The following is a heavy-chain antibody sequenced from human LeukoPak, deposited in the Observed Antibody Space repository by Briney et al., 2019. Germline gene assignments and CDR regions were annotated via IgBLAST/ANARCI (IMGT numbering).Heavy chain of an antibody. CDR2: XIPXXGTA. V-gene: IGHV1-69*01. D-gene: IGHD3-10*01. CDR3: ASADSLGARVRGVMRWFDP. J-gene: IGHJ5*02. CDR1: TFSSXX. Sequence: TFSSXXIXXXRQAPGXGLXXXXGXIPXXGTANYAQKFQGRVTITADESTRTEYMELSSLRAGDTAVYYCASADSLGARVRGVMRWFDPWGQGTLVTVSS.